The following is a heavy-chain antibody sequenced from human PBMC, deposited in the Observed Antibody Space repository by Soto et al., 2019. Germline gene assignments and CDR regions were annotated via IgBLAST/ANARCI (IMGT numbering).Heavy chain of an antibody. CDR3: ARGVGGSGLNWFDP. CDR2: IHYSGSA. D-gene: IGHD6-19*01. Sequence: PSETLSLTCTFSGSSIIGDYWTWIRQSPERGLEWIGYIHYSGSANYNPSLNSRLTMSVDRSKSQFSMKLASVPAADTAVYYCARGVGGSGLNWFDPWGQGTLVTVSS. CDR1: GSSIIGDY. V-gene: IGHV4-59*12. J-gene: IGHJ5*02.